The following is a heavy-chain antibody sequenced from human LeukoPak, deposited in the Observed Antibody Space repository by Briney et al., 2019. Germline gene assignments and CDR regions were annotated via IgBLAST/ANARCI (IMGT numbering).Heavy chain of an antibody. CDR1: GFTFSSYS. CDR2: ISSSSSYI. D-gene: IGHD1-20*01. V-gene: IGHV3-21*01. Sequence: GGSLRLSCAASGFTFSSYSMNWVRQAPGKGLEWVSSISSSSSYIYYADSVKGRFTISRDNAKNSLYLQMNSLRAEDTAVYYCARSITGTPNDASDIWGQGTMVTVSS. CDR3: ARSITGTPNDASDI. J-gene: IGHJ3*02.